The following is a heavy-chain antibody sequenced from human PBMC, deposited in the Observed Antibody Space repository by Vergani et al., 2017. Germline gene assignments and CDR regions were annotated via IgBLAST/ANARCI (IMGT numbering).Heavy chain of an antibody. CDR1: GFTFSSYG. CDR3: AREAIREGADGGAAYFDY. J-gene: IGHJ4*02. CDR2: ISYDGSNK. D-gene: IGHD3-16*01. Sequence: QVQLVESGGGVVQPGRSLRLSCAASGFTFSSYGMHWVRQAPGKGLEWVAVISYDGSNKYYADSVKGRFTIYRDNSKNTLYLQMNSLRAEDTAVYYCAREAIREGADGGAAYFDYWGQGTLVTVSS. V-gene: IGHV3-30*03.